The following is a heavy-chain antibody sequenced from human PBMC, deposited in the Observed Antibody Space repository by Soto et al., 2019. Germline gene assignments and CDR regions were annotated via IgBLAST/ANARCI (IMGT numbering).Heavy chain of an antibody. CDR1: GYTFTGYY. V-gene: IGHV1-2*02. J-gene: IGHJ3*02. CDR3: ARPVVVAATGAFDI. Sequence: QVQLVQSGAEVKKPGASVKVSCKASGYTFTGYYMHWVRQAPGQGLEWMGWINPNSGGTNYAQKLQGRVTMTRDTSISTAYMELSRLRSDDTAVYYCARPVVVAATGAFDIWGQGTMVTVSS. D-gene: IGHD2-15*01. CDR2: INPNSGGT.